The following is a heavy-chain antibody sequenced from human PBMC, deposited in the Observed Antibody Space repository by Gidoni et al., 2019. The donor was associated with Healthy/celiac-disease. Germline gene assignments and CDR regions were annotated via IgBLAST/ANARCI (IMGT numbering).Heavy chain of an antibody. D-gene: IGHD3-3*01. CDR2: ISYDGSNK. V-gene: IGHV3-30-3*01. CDR1: GFTFSSYA. J-gene: IGHJ5*02. CDR3: ARELGLRFLEWFPRFDP. Sequence: QVQLVESGGGVVQPGRSLRLSCAASGFTFSSYAMHWVRQAPGKGLEWVAVISYDGSNKYYADSVKGRFTISRDNSKNTLYLQMNSLRAEDTAVYYCARELGLRFLEWFPRFDPWGQGTLVTVSS.